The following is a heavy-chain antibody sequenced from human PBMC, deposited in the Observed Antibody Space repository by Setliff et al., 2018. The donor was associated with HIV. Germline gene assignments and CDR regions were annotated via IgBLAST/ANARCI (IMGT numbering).Heavy chain of an antibody. Sequence: SETLSLTCAVYGGSFSGYYWSWIRQPPGKGLEWIGEINHSGSTNYNPSLKSRVTISVDTSKNQFSLKLSSVTAADTAVYYCARDDRCSGDTCYYYWGQGALVTVSS. V-gene: IGHV4-34*01. CDR2: INHSGST. J-gene: IGHJ4*02. CDR3: ARDDRCSGDTCYYY. D-gene: IGHD2-15*01. CDR1: GGSFSGYY.